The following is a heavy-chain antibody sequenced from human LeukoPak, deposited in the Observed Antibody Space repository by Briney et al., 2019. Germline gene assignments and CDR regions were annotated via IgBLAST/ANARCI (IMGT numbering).Heavy chain of an antibody. CDR1: GYTFTSYG. CDR2: IIPIFGTA. D-gene: IGHD1-14*01. CDR3: ARTRQEPNWFDP. V-gene: IGHV1-69*05. J-gene: IGHJ5*02. Sequence: SVKVSCKASGYTFTSYGISWVRQAPGQGLEWMGRIIPIFGTANYAQKFQGRVTITTDESTSTAYMELSSLRSEDTAVYYCARTRQEPNWFDPWGQGTLVTVSS.